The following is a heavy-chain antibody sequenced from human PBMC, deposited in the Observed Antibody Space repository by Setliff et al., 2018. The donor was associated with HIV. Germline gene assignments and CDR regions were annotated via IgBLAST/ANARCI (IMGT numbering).Heavy chain of an antibody. J-gene: IGHJ4*02. CDR1: GGTFSSYG. Sequence: SVKVSCKASGGTFSSYGVNWVRQAPGQGLEWMGGIFPFFGSANYAQKLQGRITMTADTSTSTAYMELRNLTSDDTAMYYCARATYSGSPNPPQDYWGQGTLVTVSS. CDR2: IFPFFGSA. CDR3: ARATYSGSPNPPQDY. V-gene: IGHV1-69*06. D-gene: IGHD1-26*01.